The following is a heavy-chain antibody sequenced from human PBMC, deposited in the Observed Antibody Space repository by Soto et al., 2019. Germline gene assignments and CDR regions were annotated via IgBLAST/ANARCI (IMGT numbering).Heavy chain of an antibody. V-gene: IGHV3-21*01. CDR3: AREYCSGGSCYYYYYGMDV. Sequence: PGGSLRLACTASGFTSSSYSMNWVRQAPGKRPEWVSAISSSSSYIYYADSVKGRFTISRDNAKNSLYLQMNSLRAEDTAVYYCAREYCSGGSCYYYYYGMDVWGQGTTVTVSS. D-gene: IGHD2-15*01. CDR1: GFTSSSYS. J-gene: IGHJ6*02. CDR2: ISSSSSYI.